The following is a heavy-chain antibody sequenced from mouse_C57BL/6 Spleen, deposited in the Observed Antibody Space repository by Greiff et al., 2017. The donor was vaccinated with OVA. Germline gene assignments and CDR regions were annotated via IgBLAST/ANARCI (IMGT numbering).Heavy chain of an antibody. CDR1: GYTFTSYW. CDR2: IDPSDSYT. Sequence: VQLQQPGAELVMPGASVKLSCKASGYTFTSYWMHWVKQRPGQGLEWIGEIDPSDSYTNYNQKFKGKSTLTVDKSSSTAYMQLSSLTAEDSAVYYGARRTYGSSSFADWGQGTLVTVTA. J-gene: IGHJ3*01. D-gene: IGHD1-1*01. V-gene: IGHV1-69*01. CDR3: ARRTYGSSSFAD.